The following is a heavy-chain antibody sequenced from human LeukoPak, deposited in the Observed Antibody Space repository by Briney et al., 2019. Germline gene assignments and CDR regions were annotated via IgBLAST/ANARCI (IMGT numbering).Heavy chain of an antibody. CDR2: IRYDGSNK. D-gene: IGHD3-3*01. CDR3: AKGPGGYDFWSAFDI. J-gene: IGHJ3*02. CDR1: GFTFSSYG. Sequence: GGSLRLSCAASGFTFSSYGMHWVRQAPGKGLEWVAFIRYDGSNKYYADSVKGRFTISRDNSKNTLYLQMNSLRAEDTAVYYCAKGPGGYDFWSAFDIWGQGTMVTVSS. V-gene: IGHV3-30*02.